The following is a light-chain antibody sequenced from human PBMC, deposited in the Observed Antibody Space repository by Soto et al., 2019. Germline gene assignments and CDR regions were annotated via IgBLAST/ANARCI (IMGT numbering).Light chain of an antibody. CDR2: GAS. V-gene: IGKV3-15*01. CDR1: QNVDSN. Sequence: EIVLTQSPDTLSLSPGERATLSCRASQNVDSNYLAWYQQKPGQAPRLVIYGASTRATGIPARFSGSGSGTEFTLAISSLQSEDFAVYYCQQYTNWPPITFGQGTRLEIK. CDR3: QQYTNWPPIT. J-gene: IGKJ5*01.